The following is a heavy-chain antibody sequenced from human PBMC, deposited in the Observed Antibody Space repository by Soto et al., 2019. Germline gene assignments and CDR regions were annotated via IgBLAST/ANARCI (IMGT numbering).Heavy chain of an antibody. CDR3: ARELRFLEPLTGGYYYYYGMDV. V-gene: IGHV3-33*01. Sequence: QPGGSLRLSCAASGFTFSSYGMHWVRQAPGKGLEWVAVIWYDGSNKYYADSVKGRFTISRDNSKNTLYLQMNSLRAEDTAVYYCARELRFLEPLTGGYYYYYGMDVWGQGTTVTVSS. CDR2: IWYDGSNK. J-gene: IGHJ6*02. D-gene: IGHD3-3*01. CDR1: GFTFSSYG.